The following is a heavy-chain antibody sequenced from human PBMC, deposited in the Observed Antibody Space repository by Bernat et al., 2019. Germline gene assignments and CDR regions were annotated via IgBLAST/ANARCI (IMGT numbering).Heavy chain of an antibody. CDR3: AGLRYCDWLHY. CDR1: GYTFTSYA. V-gene: IGHV1-3*01. CDR2: INAGNGNT. Sequence: QVQLVQSGAEVKKPGASVKVSCKASGYTFTSYAMHWVRQAPGQRLEWMGWINAGNGNTKYSQKFQGRVTITRDTSASTDYMELSSLRSEDTAVYYCAGLRYCDWLHYWGQGTLVTVSS. J-gene: IGHJ4*02. D-gene: IGHD3-9*01.